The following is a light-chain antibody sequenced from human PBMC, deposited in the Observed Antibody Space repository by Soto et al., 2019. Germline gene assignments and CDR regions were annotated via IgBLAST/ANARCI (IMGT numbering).Light chain of an antibody. CDR1: QDISKY. J-gene: IGKJ4*01. Sequence: DIRMTQSPSSLSASVGDRVTITCQASQDISKYLNWYQQKPGRAPKLLIYDASNLEPGVPSRFSGSGSGTHFTFTISGLQTEDFATYYCLQYDYLPLAFGGGTTVDMK. V-gene: IGKV1-33*01. CDR2: DAS. CDR3: LQYDYLPLA.